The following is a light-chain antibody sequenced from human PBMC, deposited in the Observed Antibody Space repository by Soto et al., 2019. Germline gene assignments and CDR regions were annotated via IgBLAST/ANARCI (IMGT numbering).Light chain of an antibody. CDR2: DVS. CDR3: CSYAGATAV. CDR1: SSDVGGYNY. J-gene: IGLJ2*01. V-gene: IGLV2-11*01. Sequence: QSALTQPRSVSGSPGQSVTISCTGTSSDVGGYNYVSWYQQHPGKAPKLMIYDVSKRPSGVPDRFSGSKSGNTASLTISGLQAADEADYYCCSYAGATAVFGGGTKLTVL.